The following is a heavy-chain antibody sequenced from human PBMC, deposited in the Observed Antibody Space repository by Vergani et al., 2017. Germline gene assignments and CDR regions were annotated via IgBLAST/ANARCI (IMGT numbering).Heavy chain of an antibody. Sequence: QLQLQESGSGLVKPSQTLSLTCAVSGGSISSGGYSWSWIRQPPGKGLEWIGYIYHSGSTNYNPSLKSRVTISVDTSKNQFSLKLSSVTAADTAVYYCARGGQALVRGVIHYYYYMDVWGKGTTVTVSS. CDR3: ARGGQALVRGVIHYYYYMDV. J-gene: IGHJ6*03. CDR1: GGSISSGGYS. CDR2: IYHSGST. V-gene: IGHV4-30-2*01. D-gene: IGHD3-10*01.